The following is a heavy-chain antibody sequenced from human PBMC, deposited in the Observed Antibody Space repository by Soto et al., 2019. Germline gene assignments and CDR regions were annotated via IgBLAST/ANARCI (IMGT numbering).Heavy chain of an antibody. CDR2: MNPNSGNT. V-gene: IGHV1-8*01. CDR3: ARGRALVGVPQYYYYYKDV. Sequence: ASVKVSCKASGCTFTSYDINWVRQATGQGLEWMGWMNPNSGNTGYAQKFQGRVTMTRNTSISTAYMELSSLRSEDTAVYYCARGRALVGVPQYYYYYKDVWGKGTTVTVSS. D-gene: IGHD3-3*01. J-gene: IGHJ6*03. CDR1: GCTFTSYD.